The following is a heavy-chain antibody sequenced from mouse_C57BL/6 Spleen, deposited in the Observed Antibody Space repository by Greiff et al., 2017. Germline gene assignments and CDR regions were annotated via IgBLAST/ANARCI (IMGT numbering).Heavy chain of an antibody. CDR1: GYAFSSYW. Sequence: VQLQQSGAELVKPGASVKISCKASGYAFSSYWMNWVKQRPGKGLEWIGQIYPGDGDTNYNGKFKGKATLTADNSSSTAYMQLSSLTSEDSAVYFCASSTTVVANWYFDVWGTGTTVTVSS. CDR3: ASSTTVVANWYFDV. J-gene: IGHJ1*03. D-gene: IGHD1-1*01. V-gene: IGHV1-80*01. CDR2: IYPGDGDT.